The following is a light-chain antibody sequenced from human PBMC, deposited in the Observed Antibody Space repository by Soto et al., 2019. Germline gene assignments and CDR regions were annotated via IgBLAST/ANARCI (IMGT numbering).Light chain of an antibody. CDR3: SSYTSTNTLI. J-gene: IGLJ2*01. CDR1: SSDVGSYNY. Sequence: QSALTQPASVSGSPGQSITISCTGTSSDVGSYNYVSWYQQNPGKAPKLIFHDVSNRPSGVSNRFSGSKSGNTASLTISGLQAEDEANYYCSSYTSTNTLIFGGGTKVTVL. CDR2: DVS. V-gene: IGLV2-14*01.